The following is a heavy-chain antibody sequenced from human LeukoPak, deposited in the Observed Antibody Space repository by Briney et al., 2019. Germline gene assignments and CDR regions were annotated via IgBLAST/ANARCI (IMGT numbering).Heavy chain of an antibody. Sequence: ASVKVSCKASGGTFTSSTISWVRQAPGQGLDWMGRIIPILGIANYAQKFQGRVTITADKSTSTAYMELSSLRSEDTAVYYCARGWKSGGYDFFDYWGQGTLVTVSS. CDR3: ARGWKSGGYDFFDY. CDR2: IIPILGIA. V-gene: IGHV1-69*02. J-gene: IGHJ4*02. CDR1: GGTFTSST. D-gene: IGHD5-12*01.